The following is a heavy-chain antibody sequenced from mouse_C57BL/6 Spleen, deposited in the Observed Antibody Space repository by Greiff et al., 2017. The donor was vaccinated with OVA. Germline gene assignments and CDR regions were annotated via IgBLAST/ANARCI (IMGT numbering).Heavy chain of an antibody. Sequence: VQLQQSGPGLVKPSQSLSLTCSVTGYSITSGYYWNWIRQFPGNQLEWMGYISYDGSNNYNPSLKNRISITRDTSKNQFFLKMNSVSTKDTATYYSARGDYDYDGYYFDYWGQGTTLTVSS. V-gene: IGHV3-6*01. CDR2: ISYDGSN. D-gene: IGHD2-4*01. CDR1: GYSITSGYY. CDR3: ARGDYDYDGYYFDY. J-gene: IGHJ2*01.